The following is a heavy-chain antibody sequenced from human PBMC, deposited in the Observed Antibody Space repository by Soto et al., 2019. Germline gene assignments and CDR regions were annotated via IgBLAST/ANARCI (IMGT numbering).Heavy chain of an antibody. CDR3: ARPLVAPVAGPYYYGMDV. J-gene: IGHJ6*02. CDR2: IWYDGNTK. Sequence: QIQLVEPGGVVVQPGRSLRLSCTASGFTFNTYGSNWVRQAPGKGLEWVAVIWYDGNTKDYADSVKGRFTISRDNLRSTVYLQMNSLTAEDTAVYYCARPLVAPVAGPYYYGMDVWGQGTTVTVSS. D-gene: IGHD6-19*01. V-gene: IGHV3-33*01. CDR1: GFTFNTYG.